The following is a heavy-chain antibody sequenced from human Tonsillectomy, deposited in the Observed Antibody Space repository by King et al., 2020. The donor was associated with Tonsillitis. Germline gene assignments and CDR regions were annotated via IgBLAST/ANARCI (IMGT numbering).Heavy chain of an antibody. D-gene: IGHD1-1*01. CDR1: GSSISSVYY. V-gene: IGHV4-38-2*02. Sequence: VQLVESGPGLVKPSETLSLTCTVSGSSISSVYYWGWIRQPPGKGLEWIGSIYHSGSTYYNPSLKSRVTISVDTSKNQFSLNLSSVIAADTAVYYCARTTEAYYFDYWGQGTLVTVSS. J-gene: IGHJ4*02. CDR3: ARTTEAYYFDY. CDR2: IYHSGST.